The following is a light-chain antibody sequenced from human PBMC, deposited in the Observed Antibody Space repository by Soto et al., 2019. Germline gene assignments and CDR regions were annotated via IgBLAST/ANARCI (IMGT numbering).Light chain of an antibody. CDR3: SSYTSSSFWV. CDR1: SSDVGAYNS. CDR2: EVI. J-gene: IGLJ3*02. V-gene: IGLV2-14*01. Sequence: QSVLTQPASVSGSPGQSITISCTGTSSDVGAYNSVSWYQQHPGKAPKLMIYEVINRPSGVSNRFSGSKSGNTASLTISGLQAEDEADYYCSSYTSSSFWVFGGGTKLTVL.